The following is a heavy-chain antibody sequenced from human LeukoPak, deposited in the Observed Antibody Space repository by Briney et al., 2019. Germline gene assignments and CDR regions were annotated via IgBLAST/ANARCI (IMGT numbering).Heavy chain of an antibody. D-gene: IGHD6-6*01. Sequence: ASVKVSCKASGYTFTSYGISWVRQAPGQGLEWMGWISAYNGNTNYAQKLQGRVTMTTDTSTSTAYMELRSLRSDDTAVYYCARVRIAAFEAYYMDVWGKGTTVTVSS. CDR3: ARVRIAAFEAYYMDV. CDR2: ISAYNGNT. J-gene: IGHJ6*03. CDR1: GYTFTSYG. V-gene: IGHV1-18*01.